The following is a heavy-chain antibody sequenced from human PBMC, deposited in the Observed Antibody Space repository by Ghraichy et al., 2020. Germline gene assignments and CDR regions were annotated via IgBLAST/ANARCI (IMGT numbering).Heavy chain of an antibody. CDR3: ARFTGKYFDY. CDR1: GFTFSDYY. Sequence: GGSLRLSCAASGFTFSDYYMSWIRQAPGKRLEWVSYISSSSSYTNYADSVKGRFTISRDNAKNSLYLQMNSLRAEDTAVYYCARFTGKYFDYWGQGTLVTVSS. CDR2: ISSSSSYT. V-gene: IGHV3-11*06. D-gene: IGHD1-14*01. J-gene: IGHJ4*02.